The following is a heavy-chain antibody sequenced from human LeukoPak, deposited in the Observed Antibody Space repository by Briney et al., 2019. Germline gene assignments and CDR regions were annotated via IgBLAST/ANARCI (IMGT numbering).Heavy chain of an antibody. CDR1: GFSLRKYE. CDR3: AKEVGHCSGGACAEHFDY. CDR2: IWYDGSYK. J-gene: IGHJ4*02. Sequence: GGSLRLSCSASGFSLRKYEMNWVRQAPGKGLEWVAPIWYDGSYKFYVDSVKDRFTISRDNSRNTVSLQMSSLRAEDTAVYYCAKEVGHCSGGACAEHFDYWGQGTVVSVSS. V-gene: IGHV3-30*02. D-gene: IGHD2-15*01.